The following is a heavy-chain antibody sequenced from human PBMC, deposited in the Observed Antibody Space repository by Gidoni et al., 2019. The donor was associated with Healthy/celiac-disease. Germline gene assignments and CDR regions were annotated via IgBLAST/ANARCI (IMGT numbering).Heavy chain of an antibody. D-gene: IGHD6-6*01. J-gene: IGHJ4*02. Sequence: QVQLVQSGAEVKKPGASVKVSCKASGYTFTGYYMHWVRQAPGQGLEPPPPTPPNSGGTNYAHKFQGRVTMTRDTSISTAYMELSRLRSDDTAVYYCARGLRGNIAARLGYWGQGTLVTVSS. CDR2: TPPNSGGT. CDR3: ARGLRGNIAARLGY. CDR1: GYTFTGYY. V-gene: IGHV1-2*06.